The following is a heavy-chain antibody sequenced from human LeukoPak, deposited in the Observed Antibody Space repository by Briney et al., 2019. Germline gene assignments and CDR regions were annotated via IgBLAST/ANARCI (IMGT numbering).Heavy chain of an antibody. CDR3: ARQRGYSSEGTCYFDY. Sequence: GGSLRLSCTASGFIFSSYAMSWVRQAPGKGLEWVAALSGIGAGPYYADSVKGRFTISRDNSKITLYLEMNSLRVEDTAIYYCARQRGYSSEGTCYFDYWGQGTLVTVSS. V-gene: IGHV3-23*01. CDR1: GFIFSSYA. J-gene: IGHJ4*02. D-gene: IGHD2-15*01. CDR2: LSGIGAGP.